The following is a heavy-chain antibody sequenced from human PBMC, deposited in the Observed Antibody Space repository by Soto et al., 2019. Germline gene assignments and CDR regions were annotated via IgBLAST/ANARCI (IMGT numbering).Heavy chain of an antibody. CDR3: ARDSVRRVDYYYYYGMDV. J-gene: IGHJ6*02. Sequence: PSETLSLTCTVSGGSVSSGSYYWSWIRQPPGKGLEWIGYIYYSGSTNYNPSLKSRVTISVDTSKNHFSLKLSSVTAADTAVYYCARDSVRRVDYYYYYGMDVWGQGTTVTVSS. D-gene: IGHD2-15*01. CDR1: GGSVSSGSYY. V-gene: IGHV4-61*01. CDR2: IYYSGST.